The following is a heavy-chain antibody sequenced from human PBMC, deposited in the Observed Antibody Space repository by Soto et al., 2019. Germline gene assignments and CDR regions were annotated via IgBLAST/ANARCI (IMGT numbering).Heavy chain of an antibody. J-gene: IGHJ4*02. CDR2: IIPIFGTA. D-gene: IGHD4-17*01. CDR1: GGTFSSYA. CDR3: ARGPPTVTTHHFDY. V-gene: IGHV1-69*01. Sequence: QVQLVQSGAEVKKPGSSVKVSCKASGGTFSSYAISWVRQAPGQGLEWMGGIIPIFGTANYAQKFQGRVTITADESTSTAYMELSSLRSDDTAVYYCARGPPTVTTHHFDYWGQGTLVTVSS.